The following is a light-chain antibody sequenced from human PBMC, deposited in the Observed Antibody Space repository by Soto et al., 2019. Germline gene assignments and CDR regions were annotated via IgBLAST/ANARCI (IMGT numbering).Light chain of an antibody. CDR1: QTVTRNY. CDR3: QQHGSSPIT. CDR2: GAS. Sequence: EIVLTQSPGTLSLSPVEIATLSCMASQTVTRNYLAWHQQKPGQTPRLLVYGASSRATGIPDRFSGSGSGTDFTLTISRLEPEDFAVYYCQQHGSSPITFGQGTRLEIK. V-gene: IGKV3-20*01. J-gene: IGKJ5*01.